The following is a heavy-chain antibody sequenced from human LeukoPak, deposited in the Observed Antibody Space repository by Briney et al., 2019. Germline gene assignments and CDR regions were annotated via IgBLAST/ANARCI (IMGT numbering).Heavy chain of an antibody. Sequence: PGGSLRLSCAASGFTFSSYGMHWVRQAPGKGLEWVAVISYDGSNKYYADSVKGRFTISRDNSKNTLYLQMNSLRAEDTAVYYCAKGGSYSSSWKKDDAFDIWGQGTMVTVSS. CDR1: GFTFSSYG. J-gene: IGHJ3*02. CDR2: ISYDGSNK. D-gene: IGHD6-13*01. V-gene: IGHV3-30*18. CDR3: AKGGSYSSSWKKDDAFDI.